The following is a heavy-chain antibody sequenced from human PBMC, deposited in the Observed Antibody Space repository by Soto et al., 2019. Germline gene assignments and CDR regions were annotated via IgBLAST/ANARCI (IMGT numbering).Heavy chain of an antibody. Sequence: SETLSLTCTVSGGPFSGGGYYWSWVRQAPGKGLEWIGYVYSSGSTDYNPSLESRVTISIDTSRNQISLNLSSATAADTAVYYCATASSSGSSGELDYWGQGTLVTVSS. V-gene: IGHV4-61*08. CDR3: ATASSSGSSGELDY. J-gene: IGHJ4*02. D-gene: IGHD3-22*01. CDR1: GGPFSGGGYY. CDR2: VYSSGST.